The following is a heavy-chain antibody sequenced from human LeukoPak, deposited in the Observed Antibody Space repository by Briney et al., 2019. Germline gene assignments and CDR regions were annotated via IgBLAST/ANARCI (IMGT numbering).Heavy chain of an antibody. J-gene: IGHJ4*02. CDR3: ARCTSGYDLHFDY. CDR2: IIPIFGTA. V-gene: IGHV1-69*13. CDR1: GYTFTSYG. Sequence: SVKVSCKASGYTFTSYGISWVRQAPGQGLEWMGGIIPIFGTANYAQKFQGRVTITADESTSTAYMELSSLRSEDTAVYYCARCTSGYDLHFDYWGQGTLVTVSS. D-gene: IGHD5-12*01.